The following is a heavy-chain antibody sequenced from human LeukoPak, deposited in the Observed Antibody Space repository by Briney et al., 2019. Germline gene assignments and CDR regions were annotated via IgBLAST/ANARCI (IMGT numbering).Heavy chain of an antibody. D-gene: IGHD6-13*01. CDR3: ATWGLSGIAAAEYYFDY. Sequence: ASVKVSCKVSGYTLTELSMHWVRQAPGKGLEWMGGFDPEDGETIYAQKFQGRVTMTEDTSTDTAYMELSSLRSEDTAVYYCATWGLSGIAAAEYYFDYWGQGTLVTVSS. J-gene: IGHJ4*02. CDR1: GYTLTELS. CDR2: FDPEDGET. V-gene: IGHV1-24*01.